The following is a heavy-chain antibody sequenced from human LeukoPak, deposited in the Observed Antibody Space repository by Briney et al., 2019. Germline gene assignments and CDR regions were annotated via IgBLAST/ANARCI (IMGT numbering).Heavy chain of an antibody. J-gene: IGHJ4*02. CDR1: GFTFSSYS. CDR2: IRSSSSTI. V-gene: IGHV3-48*01. CDR3: ARDVDTAMVSYFDY. D-gene: IGHD5-18*01. Sequence: GGSLRLSCAASGFTFSSYSMNWVRQAPGKGLEWVSYIRSSSSTIYYADSVKGRFTISRDNAKNSLYLQMNSLRAEDTAVYYCARDVDTAMVSYFDYWGQGTLVTVSS.